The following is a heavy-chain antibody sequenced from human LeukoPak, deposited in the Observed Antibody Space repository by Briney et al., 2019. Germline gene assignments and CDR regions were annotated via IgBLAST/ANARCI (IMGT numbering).Heavy chain of an antibody. D-gene: IGHD1-20*01. CDR1: GGSISSSSYY. V-gene: IGHV4-39*07. CDR2: IYYSGST. CDR3: ARDPGITGTIRGYYYYMDV. J-gene: IGHJ6*03. Sequence: SETLSLTCTVSGGSISSSSYYWGWIRQPPGKGLEWIGSIYYSGSTYYNPSLKSRVTISVDTSKNQFSLKLSSVTAADTAVYYCARDPGITGTIRGYYYYMDVWGKGTTVTVSS.